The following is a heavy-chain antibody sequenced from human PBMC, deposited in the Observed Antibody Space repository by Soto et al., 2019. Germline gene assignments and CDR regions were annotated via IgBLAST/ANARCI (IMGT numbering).Heavy chain of an antibody. Sequence: GGSLRLSCAASGFTFSSYSMNWVRQAPGKGLEWVSSISSSSSYIYYADSVKGRFTISRDNAKNSLYLQMNSLRAEDTAVYYCARQDIVVVPAANVCAFDIWGQGTMVTVSS. D-gene: IGHD2-2*01. CDR2: ISSSSSYI. J-gene: IGHJ3*02. V-gene: IGHV3-21*01. CDR3: ARQDIVVVPAANVCAFDI. CDR1: GFTFSSYS.